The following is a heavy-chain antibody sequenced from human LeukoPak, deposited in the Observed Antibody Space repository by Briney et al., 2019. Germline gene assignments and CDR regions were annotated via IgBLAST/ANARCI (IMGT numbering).Heavy chain of an antibody. Sequence: SETLSLTCTVSGGSISSRSYYWGWIRQPPGKGLEWIGSIYYSGSTYYNPSLKSRVTISVDTSKNQFSLKLSSVNAADTAVYYCARQGTSYSNYGYWGPGTLVTVSS. V-gene: IGHV4-39*01. CDR3: ARQGTSYSNYGY. J-gene: IGHJ4*02. D-gene: IGHD4-11*01. CDR1: GGSISSRSYY. CDR2: IYYSGST.